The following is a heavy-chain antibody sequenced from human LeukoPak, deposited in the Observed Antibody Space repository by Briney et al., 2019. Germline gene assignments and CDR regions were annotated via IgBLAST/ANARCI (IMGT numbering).Heavy chain of an antibody. V-gene: IGHV3-23*01. D-gene: IGHD3-22*01. CDR2: IKYSGDSGDSK. Sequence: PGGSLRISCVASGFNFSNYIMTWVRQAPGKGLEWVSTIKYSGDSGDSKYYADSVEGRFTISRDNSKNTLYLQMHNLRVEDTAVYFCAKDHDSSGYHTSDYWGQGTLVTVSS. CDR3: AKDHDSSGYHTSDY. J-gene: IGHJ4*02. CDR1: GFNFSNYI.